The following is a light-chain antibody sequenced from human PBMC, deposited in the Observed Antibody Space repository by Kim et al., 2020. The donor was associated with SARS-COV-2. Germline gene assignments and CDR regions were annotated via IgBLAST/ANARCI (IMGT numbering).Light chain of an antibody. CDR1: SNNVGNQG. Sequence: QSGLTQPPSVSRDLRQTATLTCTGNSNNVGNQGAAWLQQHQGHPPKLLSYRNNNRPSGVSERLSASRSGNTASLTITGLQPEDEGDYYCSAWDTSIDNWVFGGGTQLTVL. V-gene: IGLV10-54*01. CDR3: SAWDTSIDNWV. J-gene: IGLJ3*02. CDR2: RNN.